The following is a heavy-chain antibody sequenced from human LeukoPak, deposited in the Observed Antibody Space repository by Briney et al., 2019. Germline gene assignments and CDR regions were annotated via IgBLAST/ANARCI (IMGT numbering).Heavy chain of an antibody. Sequence: GMSLRLSCAASGFTLSENNVHWVRQAPGKGLEWVALISNDGNSKDYADSVKGRFTLSGDNSKTTVYLQMNSLRAEDTAVYYCARDRSGFYSIDQWGQGTLVTVSP. CDR1: GFTLSENN. CDR3: ARDRSGFYSIDQ. D-gene: IGHD5-12*01. CDR2: ISNDGNSK. J-gene: IGHJ4*02. V-gene: IGHV3-30-3*01.